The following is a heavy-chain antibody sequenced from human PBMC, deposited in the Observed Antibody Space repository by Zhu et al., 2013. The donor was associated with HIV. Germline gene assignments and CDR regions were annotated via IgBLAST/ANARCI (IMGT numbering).Heavy chain of an antibody. CDR1: GYTFTSYA. D-gene: IGHD2-15*01. Sequence: QVQLVQSGAEVKKPGASVKVSCKASGYTFTSYAMHWVRQAPGQRLEWMGWINAGNGNTKYSQKFQGRVTITRDTSASTAYMELSSLRSEDTAVYYCARSRIVVVVAATDYYGMDVWGQGTTVTVSS. CDR3: ARSRIVVVVAATDYYGMDV. V-gene: IGHV1-3*01. J-gene: IGHJ6*02. CDR2: INAGNGNT.